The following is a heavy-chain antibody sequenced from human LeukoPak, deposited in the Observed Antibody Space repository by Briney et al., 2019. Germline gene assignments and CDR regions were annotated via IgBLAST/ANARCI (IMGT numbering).Heavy chain of an antibody. J-gene: IGHJ4*02. CDR3: AKTGNPATGDY. D-gene: IGHD1-1*01. CDR2: IYSGGST. V-gene: IGHV3-53*01. CDR1: GFTFSSYW. Sequence: PGGSLRLSCAASGFTFSSYWMHWVRQAPGKGLEWVSVIYSGGSTYYADSVKDRFTISRDNSKNTLYLQMNSLRVEDTAMYYCAKTGNPATGDYWGQGTLVTVSS.